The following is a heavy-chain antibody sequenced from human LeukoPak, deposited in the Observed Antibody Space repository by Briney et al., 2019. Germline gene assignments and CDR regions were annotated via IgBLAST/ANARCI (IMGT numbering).Heavy chain of an antibody. CDR1: GFSVSSNY. J-gene: IGHJ4*02. CDR3: ARGSGLFDY. V-gene: IGHV3-53*01. D-gene: IGHD1-26*01. Sequence: QAGGSLRLSCAASGFSVSSNYMNWVRQAPGKGLEWVSVIYSDGGKYYADSVKGRFTISRDNLENMLYLQGNSLRAEDTAVYYCARGSGLFDYWGQGTLVTVSS. CDR2: IYSDGGK.